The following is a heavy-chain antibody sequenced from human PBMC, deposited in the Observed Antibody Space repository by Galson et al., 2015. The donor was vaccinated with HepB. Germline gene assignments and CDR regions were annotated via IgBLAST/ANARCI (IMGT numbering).Heavy chain of an antibody. CDR3: ARDRSPHKNDSSGYCS. V-gene: IGHV1-18*04. J-gene: IGHJ5*02. CDR1: GYTFPNYD. Sequence: SVKVSCKASGYTFPNYDITWVRQAPGQGLEWVGWITADNGNTNFAQKFRGRVTMTTDTFTRTAYMELRRLTSDDTAVYYCARDRSPHKNDSSGYCSLGQGTLVTV. D-gene: IGHD3-22*01. CDR2: ITADNGNT.